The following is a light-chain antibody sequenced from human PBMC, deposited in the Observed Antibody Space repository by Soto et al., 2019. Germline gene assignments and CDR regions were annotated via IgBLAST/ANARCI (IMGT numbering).Light chain of an antibody. Sequence: DIQMTQSPSTLSASVGDRVTITCRASQSISSWLAWYQQKPGKPPKLLIYKASSLDTGVPSRFSGRGSGTEFPLTISSLQPDDFATYYCQQYNSYLWTFGQGTKVEIK. CDR3: QQYNSYLWT. V-gene: IGKV1-5*03. CDR2: KAS. J-gene: IGKJ1*01. CDR1: QSISSW.